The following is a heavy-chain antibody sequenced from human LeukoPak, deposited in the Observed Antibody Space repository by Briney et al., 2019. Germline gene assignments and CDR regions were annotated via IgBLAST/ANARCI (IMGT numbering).Heavy chain of an antibody. Sequence: SETLSLTCTVSGGSISSSSYYWGWIRQPPGKGLEWIGSIYYSGSTYYNPSLKSRVTISVDTSKNQFSLKLSSVTAADTAVYYCARHRKEKSGSYLADAFDIWGQGIMVTVSS. CDR2: IYYSGST. J-gene: IGHJ3*02. CDR1: GGSISSSSYY. V-gene: IGHV4-39*01. CDR3: ARHRKEKSGSYLADAFDI. D-gene: IGHD1-26*01.